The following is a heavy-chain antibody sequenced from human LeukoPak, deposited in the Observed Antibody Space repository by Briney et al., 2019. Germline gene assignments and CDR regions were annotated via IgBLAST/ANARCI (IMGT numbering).Heavy chain of an antibody. J-gene: IGHJ4*02. D-gene: IGHD6-19*01. V-gene: IGHV3-23*01. CDR3: ARASSGWSSLTFDY. Sequence: PGGSLRLSCVASGFTFSNYAMSWVRQAPGKGLEWVSAITGSGTSTYYADSLKGRFTISRDNSKNTVFLQMNSLRAEDTAVYYCARASSGWSSLTFDYWGQGTLVTVSS. CDR2: ITGSGTST. CDR1: GFTFSNYA.